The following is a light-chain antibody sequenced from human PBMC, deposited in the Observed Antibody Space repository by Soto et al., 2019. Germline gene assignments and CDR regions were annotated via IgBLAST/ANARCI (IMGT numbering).Light chain of an antibody. V-gene: IGKV1-5*01. Sequence: QMTQSPSTLSASVGDRVTITCRASQNINTWLAWYQQKPGTAPRLLIYDVSTLQSGVPSRFSGSGSGTEFTLTITSLQPDDSAIYYCQQYDGYFGPGTKVDIK. CDR3: QQYDGY. J-gene: IGKJ3*01. CDR2: DVS. CDR1: QNINTW.